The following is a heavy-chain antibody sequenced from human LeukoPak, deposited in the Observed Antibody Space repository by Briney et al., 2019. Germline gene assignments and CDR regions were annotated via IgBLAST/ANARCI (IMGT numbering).Heavy chain of an antibody. CDR3: ARRRNSRGDRGYYFDY. J-gene: IGHJ4*02. Sequence: MTSETLSLTCAVYGGSFSGYYWSWIRQPPGKGLEWIGEINHSGSTNYNPSLKSRVTISVDTSKNQFSLKLSSVTAADTAVYYCARRRNSRGDRGYYFDYWGQGTLVTVSS. V-gene: IGHV4-34*01. D-gene: IGHD6-13*01. CDR2: INHSGST. CDR1: GGSFSGYY.